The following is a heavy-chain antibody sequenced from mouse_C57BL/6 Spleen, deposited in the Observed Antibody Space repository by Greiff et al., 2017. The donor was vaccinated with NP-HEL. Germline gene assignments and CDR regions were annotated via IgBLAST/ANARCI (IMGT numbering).Heavy chain of an antibody. J-gene: IGHJ2*01. CDR3: AVITTVVAKGDY. V-gene: IGHV1-52*01. CDR2: IDPSDSET. D-gene: IGHD1-1*01. Sequence: VQLQQSGAELVRPGSSVKLSCKASGYTFTSYWMHWVKQRPIQGLEWIGHIDPSDSETHYNQKFKDKATLTVDKSSSTAYMQLSSLTSEDSAVYYCAVITTVVAKGDYWGQGTTLTVSS. CDR1: GYTFTSYW.